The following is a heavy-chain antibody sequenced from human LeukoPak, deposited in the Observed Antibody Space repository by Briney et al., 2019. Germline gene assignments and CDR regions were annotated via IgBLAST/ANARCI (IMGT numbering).Heavy chain of an antibody. V-gene: IGHV4-59*01. D-gene: IGHD1-26*01. J-gene: IGHJ5*02. Sequence: PSETLSLTCTVSGGSISSYYWSWIRQPPGKGLEWLGYIYYSGSTNYNPSLKSRVTISVDTSKNQFSLKLSSVTAADTAVYYCARVASGSYYPWFDPWGQGTLVTVSS. CDR1: GGSISSYY. CDR2: IYYSGST. CDR3: ARVASGSYYPWFDP.